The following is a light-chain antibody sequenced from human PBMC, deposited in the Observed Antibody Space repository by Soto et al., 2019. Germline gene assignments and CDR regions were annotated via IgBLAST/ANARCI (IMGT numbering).Light chain of an antibody. J-gene: IGKJ5*01. CDR2: DAS. Sequence: IVMTQSPATLSVSPGERATLSCRASQSVSSYLAWYQQKPGQAPRLLIYDASVRATGTPARFSGSGSGTDFTLTISSLEPEDFALYYCQQRSTWPTFGQGTRLEIK. CDR3: QQRSTWPT. V-gene: IGKV3-11*01. CDR1: QSVSSY.